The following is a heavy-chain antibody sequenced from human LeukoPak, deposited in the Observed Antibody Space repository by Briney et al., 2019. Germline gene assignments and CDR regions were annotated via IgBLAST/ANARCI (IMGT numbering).Heavy chain of an antibody. J-gene: IGHJ6*02. D-gene: IGHD2-15*01. CDR2: IFYSGNT. CDR1: GGSISSGGHY. Sequence: PSETLSLTCTVSGGSISSGGHYWNWIRQHPGKGLEWIGYIFYSGNTYYNPSLKSRVTISVETSKNQFSLKLNSVTAADTAVYYCARFVVVVGSAYNYYAMDVWGQGTTVSVSS. CDR3: ARFVVVVGSAYNYYAMDV. V-gene: IGHV4-31*03.